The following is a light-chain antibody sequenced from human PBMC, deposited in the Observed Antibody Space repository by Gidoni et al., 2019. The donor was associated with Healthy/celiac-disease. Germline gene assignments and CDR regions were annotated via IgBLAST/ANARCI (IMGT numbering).Light chain of an antibody. Sequence: NFMLTQPHSVSASPGKTVTISCTRSSGSIASNYVQWYQQRPGSAPTTVIYEDNQRPSGVPDRFSGSIDSSSNSASLTISGLKTEDEADYYCQSYDSNKRVFGGGTKLTVL. V-gene: IGLV6-57*04. CDR1: SGSIASNY. CDR2: EDN. J-gene: IGLJ3*02. CDR3: QSYDSNKRV.